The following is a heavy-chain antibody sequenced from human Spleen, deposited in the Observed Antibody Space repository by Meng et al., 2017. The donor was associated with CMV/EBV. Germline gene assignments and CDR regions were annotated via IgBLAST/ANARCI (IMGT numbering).Heavy chain of an antibody. D-gene: IGHD3-16*02. CDR2: MNPNSGGT. V-gene: IGHV1-2*02. CDR1: GYTFTSYD. Sequence: ASVKVSCKASGYTFTSYDINWVRQATGQGLEWMGWMNPNSGGTNYAQKFQGRVTMTRDTSISTAYMELSRLRSDDTAVYYCARARGSRYTNAKIDYWGQGTLVTVSS. CDR3: ARARGSRYTNAKIDY. J-gene: IGHJ4*02.